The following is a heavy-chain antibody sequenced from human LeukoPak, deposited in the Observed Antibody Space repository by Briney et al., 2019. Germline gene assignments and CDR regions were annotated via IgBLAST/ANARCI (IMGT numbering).Heavy chain of an antibody. CDR2: ISYDGSNK. Sequence: PGRSLRLSCAASGFTFSNYGMHWVRQAPGKGLEWVAVISYDGSNKYYADSVKGRFTISRDNSKNTLYLQMNSLRAEDTAVYYCARSLGRQQLGNWFDPWGQGTLVTVSS. CDR1: GFTFSNYG. D-gene: IGHD6-13*01. CDR3: ARSLGRQQLGNWFDP. V-gene: IGHV3-30*03. J-gene: IGHJ5*02.